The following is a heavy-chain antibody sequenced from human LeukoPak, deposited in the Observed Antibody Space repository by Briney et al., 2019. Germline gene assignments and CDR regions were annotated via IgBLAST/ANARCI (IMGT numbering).Heavy chain of an antibody. J-gene: IGHJ4*02. CDR2: ISSSSSYI. CDR1: GFTFSSYS. Sequence: KTGGSLRLSCAASGFTFSSYSMKWVRQAPGKGLEWVSSISSSSSYIYYADSVKGRFTISRDNAKNSLYLQMNSLRAEDTAVYYCARKRSGEFDYWGQGTLVTVSS. V-gene: IGHV3-21*01. D-gene: IGHD2-15*01. CDR3: ARKRSGEFDY.